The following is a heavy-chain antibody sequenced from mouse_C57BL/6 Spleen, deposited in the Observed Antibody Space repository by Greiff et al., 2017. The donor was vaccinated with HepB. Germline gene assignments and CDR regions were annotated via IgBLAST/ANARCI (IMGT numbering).Heavy chain of an antibody. CDR3: ARDGGRHSKGFAY. CDR2: ISYSGST. J-gene: IGHJ3*01. V-gene: IGHV3-1*01. CDR1: GYSITSGYD. Sequence: VQLQQSGPGMVKPSQSLSLTCTVTGYSITSGYDWHWIRHFPGNKLEWMGYISYSGSTNYNPSLKSRISITHDTSKNHFFLKLNSVTTEDTATYYCARDGGRHSKGFAYWGQGTLVTVSA. D-gene: IGHD2-5*01.